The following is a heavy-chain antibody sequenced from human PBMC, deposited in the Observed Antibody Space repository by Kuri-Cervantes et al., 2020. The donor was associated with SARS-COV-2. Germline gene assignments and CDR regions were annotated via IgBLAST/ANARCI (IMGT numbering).Heavy chain of an antibody. D-gene: IGHD3-10*01. CDR3: ARESYVRLDL. J-gene: IGHJ4*02. Sequence: ESLKISCTVSGGSVSSGNDYWSWIRQPPGKGLEWIGFVYYSGDTNYNPSLKSRVTISVDTSKNQFSLKLRSVTAADTAVYFCARESYVRLDLWGQGALVTVSS. V-gene: IGHV4-61*01. CDR1: GGSVSSGNDY. CDR2: VYYSGDT.